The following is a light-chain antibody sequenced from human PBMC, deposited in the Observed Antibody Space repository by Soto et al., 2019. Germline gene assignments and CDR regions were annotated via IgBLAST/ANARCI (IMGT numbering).Light chain of an antibody. CDR1: QDISNY. CDR3: QQYNSFSIT. J-gene: IGKJ5*01. CDR2: DAS. V-gene: IGKV1-33*01. Sequence: KQMTQSPSSLSASVGDRVTITCQESQDISNYLNWYQQKPGKAPKLLIYDASNLETGVPSRFSGSGSGTEFTLTINSLQADDFATYYCQQYNSFSITFGQGRLLEIK.